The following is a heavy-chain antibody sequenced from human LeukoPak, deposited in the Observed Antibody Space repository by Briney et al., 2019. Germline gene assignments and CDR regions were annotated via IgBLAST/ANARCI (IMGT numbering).Heavy chain of an antibody. CDR3: AKDPIVGATGY. CDR2: ITNDGSST. Sequence: PGGSLRLSCAASGLTFSSHWMHWVRQAPGKGLVWVSRITNDGSSTTYADSVKGRFTISRDNSKNTLYLQMNSLRADDTAVYYCAKDPIVGATGYWGQGTLVTVSS. D-gene: IGHD1-26*01. CDR1: GLTFSSHW. J-gene: IGHJ4*02. V-gene: IGHV3-74*01.